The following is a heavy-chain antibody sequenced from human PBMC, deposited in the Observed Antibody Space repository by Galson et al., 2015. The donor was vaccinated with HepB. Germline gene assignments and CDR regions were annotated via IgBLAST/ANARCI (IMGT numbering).Heavy chain of an antibody. Sequence: SVKVSCKASGYTFTSYYMHWVRQAPGQGLEWMGWINPNSGVTQYAQRFQGRVTMTRDTSISTAYMEVSSLRSGDTAVYYCARLKWFGEVLSVDYWGQGTLVTVSS. CDR1: GYTFTSYY. V-gene: IGHV1-2*02. J-gene: IGHJ4*02. D-gene: IGHD3-10*01. CDR2: INPNSGVT. CDR3: ARLKWFGEVLSVDY.